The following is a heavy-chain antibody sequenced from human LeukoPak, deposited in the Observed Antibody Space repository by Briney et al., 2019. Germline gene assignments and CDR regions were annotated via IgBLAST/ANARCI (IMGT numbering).Heavy chain of an antibody. V-gene: IGHV3-48*03. Sequence: PGGSLRLSCAASGLTFSSYAMSWVRQAPGKGLEWVSYIGSSGSIMFYADSVKGRFTISRDNAKNSLYLHMNSLRAEDTAVYYCARTPTYYDILTDYPYYFDYWGQGTLVTVSS. J-gene: IGHJ4*02. D-gene: IGHD3-9*01. CDR3: ARTPTYYDILTDYPYYFDY. CDR2: IGSSGSIM. CDR1: GLTFSSYA.